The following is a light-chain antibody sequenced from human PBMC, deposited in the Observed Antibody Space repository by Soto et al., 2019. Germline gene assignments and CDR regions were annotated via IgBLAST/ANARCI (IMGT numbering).Light chain of an antibody. J-gene: IGLJ2*01. CDR1: SSDVGGYNY. CDR2: EVR. V-gene: IGLV2-14*01. Sequence: QSALTQPASVSGSPGQSITISCTGTSSDVGGYNYVSWYQQHPGKAPKLVIFEVRTRPSGVSTRFSGSKSGNTASLTISRLQTEDEADYYCSSYTTTSTLLFGGGTKLTVL. CDR3: SSYTTTSTLL.